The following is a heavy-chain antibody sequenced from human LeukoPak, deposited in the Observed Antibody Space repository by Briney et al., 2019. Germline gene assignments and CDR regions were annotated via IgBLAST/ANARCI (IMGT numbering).Heavy chain of an antibody. D-gene: IGHD3-16*01. CDR3: AIGARMIGSSPFDY. CDR2: ISYDGSNK. J-gene: IGHJ4*02. Sequence: GGSLRLSCAASGFTFRSYAMHWVRQAPGKGLKWVAVISYDGSNKYYADSVKGRITISRDNPKNTLFLQMNSLRAEDTAVYYCAIGARMIGSSPFDYWGQGTLVTVSS. CDR1: GFTFRSYA. V-gene: IGHV3-30-3*01.